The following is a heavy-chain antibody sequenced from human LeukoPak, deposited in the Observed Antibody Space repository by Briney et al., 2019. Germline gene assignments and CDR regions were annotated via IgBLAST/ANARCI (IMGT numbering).Heavy chain of an antibody. J-gene: IGHJ4*02. V-gene: IGHV4-59*08. CDR1: GGSISSYY. D-gene: IGHD6-13*01. CDR3: ARQTYSSSWYAKYYFDY. CDR2: IYYSGST. Sequence: PSETLSLTCTVSGGSISSYYWSWIRQPPGKGLEWIGYIYYSGSTNYNPSLKSRVTISVDTSKNQFSLKLSSVTAADTAVYYCARQTYSSSWYAKYYFDYWGQGTLVTVSS.